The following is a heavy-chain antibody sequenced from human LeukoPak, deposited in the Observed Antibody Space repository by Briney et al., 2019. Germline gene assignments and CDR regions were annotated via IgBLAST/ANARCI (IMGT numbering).Heavy chain of an antibody. V-gene: IGHV3-7*04. CDR1: GFTSSGYW. J-gene: IGHJ4*02. D-gene: IGHD5-24*01. Sequence: GGSLRLSCAASGFTSSGYWMSWVRQAPGKGLEWVANIKQDGSEKHYVDSVKGRFTISRENAKSSLYLQMNSLRVEDTAVYYCARQGGGYNLWGQGTLVTVSP. CDR2: IKQDGSEK. CDR3: ARQGGGYNL.